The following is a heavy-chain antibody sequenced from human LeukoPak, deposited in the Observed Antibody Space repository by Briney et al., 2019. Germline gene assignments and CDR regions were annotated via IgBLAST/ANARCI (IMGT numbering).Heavy chain of an antibody. CDR1: GFTFSSYA. CDR2: ISGSGGST. Sequence: GGSLRLSCAASGFTFSSYAMSWVRQAPGKGLEWVSAISGSGGSTYYADSVKGRFTISRDNSKNTLYLQMNSLRAEDTAVYYCAKSAPYLYSSSFHFDYWGQGTLVTVSS. V-gene: IGHV3-23*01. CDR3: AKSAPYLYSSSFHFDY. D-gene: IGHD6-6*01. J-gene: IGHJ4*02.